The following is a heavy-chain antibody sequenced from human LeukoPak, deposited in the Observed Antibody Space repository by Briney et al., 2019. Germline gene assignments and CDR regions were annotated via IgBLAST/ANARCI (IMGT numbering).Heavy chain of an antibody. J-gene: IGHJ4*02. CDR3: TRDKAYSTFDY. Sequence: PGGSLRLSCAASGFSFRTAWMAWVRQAPGQGLEWVANINEDATRKNYDDSVKGRFTIFRDNARNSVFLQMSNVRADDAAVYYCTRDKAYSTFDYWGQGALVIVSS. D-gene: IGHD2/OR15-2a*01. CDR2: INEDATRK. CDR1: GFSFRTAW. V-gene: IGHV3-7*01.